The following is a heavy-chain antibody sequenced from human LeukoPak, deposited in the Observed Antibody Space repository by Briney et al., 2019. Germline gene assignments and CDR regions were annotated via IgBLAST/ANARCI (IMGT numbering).Heavy chain of an antibody. V-gene: IGHV4-59*08. J-gene: IGHJ5*02. CDR1: GGSISSYY. CDR2: IYYSGST. CDR3: ARKITWFDP. Sequence: SETLSPTCTVSGGSISSYYWSWIRQPPGKGLEWIGYIYYSGSTNYNPSLKSRVTISVDTSKNQFSLKLSSVTAADTAVYYCARKITWFDPWGQGTLVTVSS. D-gene: IGHD3-10*01.